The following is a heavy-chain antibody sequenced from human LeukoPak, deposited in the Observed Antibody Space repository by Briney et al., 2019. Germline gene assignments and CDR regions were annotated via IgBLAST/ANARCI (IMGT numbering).Heavy chain of an antibody. CDR3: AREGRYYGSGNNWFDP. D-gene: IGHD3-10*01. V-gene: IGHV3-11*01. Sequence: GGSLRLSCAASGFTFSDYYMSWIRQAPGQGLEWVSYIDSSGDTIYYADSVKGRFNIFRDNAKNSLCLQMNSLTAEDTAVYYCAREGRYYGSGNNWFDPWGQGTLVTVSS. CDR1: GFTFSDYY. J-gene: IGHJ5*02. CDR2: IDSSGDTI.